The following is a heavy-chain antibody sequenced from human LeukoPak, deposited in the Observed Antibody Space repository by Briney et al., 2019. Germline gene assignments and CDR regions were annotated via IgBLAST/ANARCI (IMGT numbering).Heavy chain of an antibody. Sequence: PGGSLRLSCAASGFTFSSYSLNWVRQAPGKGLEWVSYISGSSSTIYYADSVKGRFTISRDNSKNTLYLQMNSLRAEDTAVYYCARTMRPILTGYYSLDYWGQGTLVTVSS. V-gene: IGHV3-48*01. CDR3: ARTMRPILTGYYSLDY. CDR2: ISGSSSTI. D-gene: IGHD3-9*01. CDR1: GFTFSSYS. J-gene: IGHJ4*02.